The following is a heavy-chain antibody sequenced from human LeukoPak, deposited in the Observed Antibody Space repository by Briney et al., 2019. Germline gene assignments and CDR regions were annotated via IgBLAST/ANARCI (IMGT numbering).Heavy chain of an antibody. CDR3: AKGAKVVLCTRDHHMDV. CDR1: GFTFSRYA. V-gene: IGHV3-30*02. Sequence: LRLSCAASGFTFSRYAMHCAPQAPGKGLEWGTFIRIEGSNKYYADSVKGRFTNPRDNSKNTLYRQRDRLTPGDTPVYDCAKGAKVVLCTRDHHMDVWGKGTTVTISS. J-gene: IGHJ6*03. D-gene: IGHD3-22*01. CDR2: IRIEGSNK.